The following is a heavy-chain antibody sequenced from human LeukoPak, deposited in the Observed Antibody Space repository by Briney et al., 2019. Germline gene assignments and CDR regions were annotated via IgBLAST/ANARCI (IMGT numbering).Heavy chain of an antibody. CDR1: GFTFDDYA. D-gene: IGHD3-22*01. J-gene: IGHJ4*02. Sequence: GGSLRLSCAASGFTFDDYAMHWVRQAPGKGLEWVSGISWNSGSIGYADSVKGRFTISRDNAKNSLYLRMNSLRAEDTALYYCAKDISYDSSGYYILWGQGTLVTVSS. CDR2: ISWNSGSI. V-gene: IGHV3-9*01. CDR3: AKDISYDSSGYYIL.